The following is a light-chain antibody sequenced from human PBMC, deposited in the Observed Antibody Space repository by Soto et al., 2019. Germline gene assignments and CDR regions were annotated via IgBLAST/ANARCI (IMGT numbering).Light chain of an antibody. V-gene: IGLV2-14*01. J-gene: IGLJ1*01. CDR2: EVS. Sequence: QSALTQPASVSGSPGQSITISCTGTSSDVGGYNYVSWYQQHPDKAPKLMIYEVSNRPSGVSNRFSGSKSGHTASLTISGLQPEDEADYFCTSYTSYSTLDVFGTGTKVTVL. CDR3: TSYTSYSTLDV. CDR1: SSDVGGYNY.